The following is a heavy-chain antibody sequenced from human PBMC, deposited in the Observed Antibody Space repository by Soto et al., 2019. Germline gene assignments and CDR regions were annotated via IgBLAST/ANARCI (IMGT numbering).Heavy chain of an antibody. CDR2: ISFDGSNK. CDR1: GFTFSSYA. D-gene: IGHD2-15*01. Sequence: QVQLVESGGGVVQPGRSLRLSCAASGFTFSSYALHWVRQVPGKGLEWVAFISFDGSNKYYTDSVKGRFTISRDNSKNTLYLQVNSLRAEDTAVYYCARESPGYFDYWGQGTLVTVSS. CDR3: ARESPGYFDY. J-gene: IGHJ4*02. V-gene: IGHV3-30-3*01.